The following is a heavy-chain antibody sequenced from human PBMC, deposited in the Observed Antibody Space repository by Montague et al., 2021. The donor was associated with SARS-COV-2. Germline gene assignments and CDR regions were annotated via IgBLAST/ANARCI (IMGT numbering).Heavy chain of an antibody. CDR3: ARQVMGLRFVYYFDL. D-gene: IGHD5-12*01. Sequence: SETLSLTCNVSGGSINSYSWSWIRQPPGKGLEWIANFHYSGRSDHNPSLESRVTISVDMSQSQVSLKLTAVTAADTAVYYCARQVMGLRFVYYFDLWGRGTLVTVSS. CDR1: GGSINSYS. J-gene: IGHJ2*01. CDR2: FHYSGRS. V-gene: IGHV4-59*01.